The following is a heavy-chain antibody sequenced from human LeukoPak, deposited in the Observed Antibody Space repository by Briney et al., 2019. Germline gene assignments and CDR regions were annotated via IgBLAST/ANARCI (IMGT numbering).Heavy chain of an antibody. CDR3: ARDLFTMVRGQYMDV. CDR1: GGSFSGYY. Sequence: PSETLSLTCAVYGGSFSGYYWSWIRQPPGKGLEWIGEINHSGSTNYNPSLKSRVTISVDTSKNQFSLKLSSVTAADTAVYYCARDLFTMVRGQYMDVWGKGTTVTVSS. J-gene: IGHJ6*03. D-gene: IGHD3-10*01. CDR2: INHSGST. V-gene: IGHV4-34*01.